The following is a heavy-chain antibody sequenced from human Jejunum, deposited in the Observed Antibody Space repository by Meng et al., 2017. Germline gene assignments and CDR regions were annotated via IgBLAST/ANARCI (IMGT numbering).Heavy chain of an antibody. Sequence: GESLKISCALSGFPFSSYGIHWVRQAPDKGLEWLAVVCYDENNKQHADSVKGRFAISRDDSKNTIYLEINSLTGDDAAIYYCARSRYDSVCYFPMDQWGQGTLVTVSS. D-gene: IGHD3-22*01. V-gene: IGHV3-33*01. CDR2: VCYDENNK. CDR1: GFPFSSYG. CDR3: ARSRYDSVCYFPMDQ. J-gene: IGHJ4*02.